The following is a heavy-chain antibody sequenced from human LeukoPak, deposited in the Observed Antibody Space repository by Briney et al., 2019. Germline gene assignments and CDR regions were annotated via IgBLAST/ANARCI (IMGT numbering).Heavy chain of an antibody. V-gene: IGHV3-43*02. J-gene: IGHJ4*02. CDR3: ARGVSSWYKDPFDY. CDR2: ISGDGGRT. D-gene: IGHD6-13*01. Sequence: PGGSLRLSCAASGFTFHDYAMHWVRQTPGKGLEWVSLISGDGGRTIYADSVKGRFTISRDNSKNTLYLQMNSLRAEDTAVYYCARGVSSWYKDPFDYWGQGTLVTVSS. CDR1: GFTFHDYA.